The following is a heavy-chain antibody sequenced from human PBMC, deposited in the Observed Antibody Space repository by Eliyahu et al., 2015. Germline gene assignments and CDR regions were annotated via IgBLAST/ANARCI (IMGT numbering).Heavy chain of an antibody. J-gene: IGHJ6*03. Sequence: QVQLVESGGGVVQPGRSLXLXCAASGFXXSSYXMPXVRQAPGKGLEWVAVISYDGSNKYYADSVKGRFTISRDNSKNTLYLQMNSLRAEDTAVYYCAKGPTYCGGDCSSPAIYMDVWGKGTTVTVSS. CDR3: AKGPTYCGGDCSSPAIYMDV. V-gene: IGHV3-30*18. CDR1: GFXXSSYX. D-gene: IGHD2-21*02. CDR2: ISYDGSNK.